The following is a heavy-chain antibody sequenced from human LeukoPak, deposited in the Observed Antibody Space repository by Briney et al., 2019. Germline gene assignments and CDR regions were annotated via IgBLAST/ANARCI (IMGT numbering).Heavy chain of an antibody. CDR2: ISYDGSNK. CDR1: GFTFSSYG. Sequence: GGSLRLSCAASGFTFSSYGMHWVRQAPGKGLEWVAVISYDGSNKYYADSVKGRFTISRDNSKNTLYLQMNSLRAEDTAVYYCAKGGGYDFWSGLGYYYYYMDVWGKGTTVTVSS. D-gene: IGHD3-3*01. J-gene: IGHJ6*03. CDR3: AKGGGYDFWSGLGYYYYYMDV. V-gene: IGHV3-30*18.